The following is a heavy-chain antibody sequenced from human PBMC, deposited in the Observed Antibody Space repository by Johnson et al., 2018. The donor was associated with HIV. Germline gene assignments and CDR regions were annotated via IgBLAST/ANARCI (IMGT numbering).Heavy chain of an antibody. CDR1: GFTVSSNY. CDR2: IYSGGST. D-gene: IGHD1-26*01. J-gene: IGHJ3*02. CDR3: ARGVGPSAFDI. V-gene: IGHV3-53*01. Sequence: VQLVESGGGVVQPGRSLRLSCAASGFTVSSNYMSWVRQAPGKGLEWVSVIYSGGSTYYADSVKGRFTISRDNSKNTLYLQMNSLRAEDTAVYYCARGVGPSAFDIWGQGTMVTVSS.